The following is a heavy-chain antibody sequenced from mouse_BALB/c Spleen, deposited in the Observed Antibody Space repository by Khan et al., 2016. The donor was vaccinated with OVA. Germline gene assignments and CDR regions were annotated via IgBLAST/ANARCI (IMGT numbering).Heavy chain of an antibody. V-gene: IGHV1-7*01. CDR3: VNHGSSSARFTY. D-gene: IGHD1-1*01. CDR2: INPTTDYT. J-gene: IGHJ3*01. Sequence: QVQLQQSGAELAKPGASVKMSCKASGYTFTSYWMHWVKQRPGQGLEWIGYINPTTDYTEYNQIFKDKATLTADKSSSTAYMQLNSLTTEDSAVYYCVNHGSSSARFTYWGQGTLVTVSA. CDR1: GYTFTSYW.